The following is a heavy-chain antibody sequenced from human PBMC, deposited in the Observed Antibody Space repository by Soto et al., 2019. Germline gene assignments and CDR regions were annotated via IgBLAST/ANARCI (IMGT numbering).Heavy chain of an antibody. CDR1: GYTFTSYG. J-gene: IGHJ6*02. Sequence: ASVKVSCKASGYTFTSYGISWVRQAPGQGLEWMGWISAYNGNTNYAQKLQGRVTMTTDTSTSTAYMELRSLRSDDTAVYYCASDQWQQLGRYYGMDVWGQGTTVTVSS. CDR2: ISAYNGNT. V-gene: IGHV1-18*01. CDR3: ASDQWQQLGRYYGMDV. D-gene: IGHD6-13*01.